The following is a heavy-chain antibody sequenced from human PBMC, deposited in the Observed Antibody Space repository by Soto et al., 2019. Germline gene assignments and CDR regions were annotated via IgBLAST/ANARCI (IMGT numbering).Heavy chain of an antibody. CDR2: INHSGST. CDR1: GGSFSGYY. V-gene: IGHV4-34*01. J-gene: IGHJ4*02. D-gene: IGHD6-13*01. CDR3: ARVLYSSRRHSDY. Sequence: QVQLQQWGAGLLKPSETLSLTCAVYGGSFSGYYWSWIRQPPGKGLEWIGEINHSGSTNYNPSLRSRVTLSVDTSKNQFSLKLRSVTAADTAVYYCARVLYSSRRHSDYWGQGTLVTVSS.